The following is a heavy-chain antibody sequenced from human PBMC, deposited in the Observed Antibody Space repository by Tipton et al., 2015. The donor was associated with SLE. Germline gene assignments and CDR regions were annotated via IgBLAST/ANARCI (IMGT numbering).Heavy chain of an antibody. D-gene: IGHD6-13*01. CDR3: ASLSSCQREGAFDI. V-gene: IGHV3-21*01. CDR2: ISSSSSYI. J-gene: IGHJ3*02. CDR1: GFTFSSYS. Sequence: SLRLSCAASGFTFSSYSMNWVRQAPGKGLEWVSSISSSSSYIYYADSVKGRFTISRDNAKNSLYLQMNSLRAEDTAVYYCASLSSCQREGAFDIWGQGTMVTVSS.